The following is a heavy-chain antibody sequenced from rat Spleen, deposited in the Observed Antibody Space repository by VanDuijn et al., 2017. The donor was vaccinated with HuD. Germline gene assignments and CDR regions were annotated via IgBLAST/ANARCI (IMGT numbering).Heavy chain of an antibody. V-gene: IGHV4-2*01. Sequence: EVKLVESGGGLVQPGRSLKLSCAASGFNFNDYWMTWIRQAPGKGLEWVASITKIGDSTYYPDSVKGRFTISRDNAQNTLYLQMSKLGSEDTAIYYCVREAAGIVSWGQGVMVTVSS. CDR1: GFNFNDYW. J-gene: IGHJ2*01. CDR3: VREAAGIVS. D-gene: IGHD1-11*01. CDR2: ITKIGDST.